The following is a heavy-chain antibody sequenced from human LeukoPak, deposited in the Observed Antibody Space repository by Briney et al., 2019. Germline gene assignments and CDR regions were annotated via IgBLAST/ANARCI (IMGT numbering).Heavy chain of an antibody. CDR3: ASPSADTPGGAFDI. J-gene: IGHJ3*02. V-gene: IGHV4-61*01. CDR2: IYYSGST. D-gene: IGHD2-2*01. CDR1: GGSVSSGTYY. Sequence: SETLSLTCTVSGGSVSSGTYYWSWIRQPRGKGLEWIAYIYYSGSTNYNPSLKSRVTISVDTSKNQFSLKLSSVTAADTAVYYSASPSADTPGGAFDIWGQGTMVTVYS.